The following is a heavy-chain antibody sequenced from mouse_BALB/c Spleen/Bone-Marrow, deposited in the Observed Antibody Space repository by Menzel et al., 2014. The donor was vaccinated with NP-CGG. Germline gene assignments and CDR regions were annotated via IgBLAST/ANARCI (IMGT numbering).Heavy chain of an antibody. D-gene: IGHD2-4*01. Sequence: VQLQQSGPQLVRPGASVKISCKASGYSFTSYWMHWVKQRPGRGLEWIGMIDPSDSETRLNQKFKDKATLTVGKSSSTAYMQLSSPTSEDSAVYYCARSRLRRTFYAMDYWGQGTSVTVSS. CDR1: GYSFTSYW. CDR2: IDPSDSET. J-gene: IGHJ4*01. V-gene: IGHV1S126*01. CDR3: ARSRLRRTFYAMDY.